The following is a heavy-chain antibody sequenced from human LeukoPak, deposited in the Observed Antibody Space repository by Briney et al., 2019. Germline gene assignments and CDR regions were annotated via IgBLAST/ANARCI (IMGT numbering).Heavy chain of an antibody. J-gene: IGHJ5*02. V-gene: IGHV4-59*01. CDR2: IYHRGSA. CDR3: ARDFDCSGGSCYSA. Sequence: PSETLSLTCTVSGGSISTFYWSWIRQPPGKGLEWIGYIYHRGSATYNPSLKSRVAISLDTSKNRFSLKLSSVTAADTAVYYCARDFDCSGGSCYSAWGQGTLVTVSS. CDR1: GGSISTFY. D-gene: IGHD2-15*01.